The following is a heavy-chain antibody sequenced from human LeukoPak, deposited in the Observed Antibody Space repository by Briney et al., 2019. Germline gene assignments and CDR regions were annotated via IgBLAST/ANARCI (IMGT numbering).Heavy chain of an antibody. D-gene: IGHD2-2*01. Sequence: GGSLRLSCAASGFTFSDDYMTWLRQVPGKGLESIAYIGGSGSDTNYADSVRGRFTISRDNARSSLFLQMNSLTAEDSALYFCVIHTLTAALWVQGALVPVSS. J-gene: IGHJ4*02. CDR3: VIHTLTAAL. V-gene: IGHV3-11*06. CDR1: GFTFSDDY. CDR2: IGGSGSDT.